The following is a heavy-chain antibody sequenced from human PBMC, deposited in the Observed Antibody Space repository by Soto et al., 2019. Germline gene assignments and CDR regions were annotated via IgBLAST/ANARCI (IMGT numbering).Heavy chain of an antibody. CDR3: ARDHFTRGGCYEEYYFGIDV. D-gene: IGHD2-2*01. J-gene: IGHJ6*02. CDR2: INPSSGGT. Sequence: ASVKVSCKASGYTFTGYYMHWVRQAPGQGLEWMGWINPSSGGTTYAQKFQGWVTMTRDTSISTAYMELSRLKSDDTAVYYCARDHFTRGGCYEEYYFGIDVWGQGTTVTVSS. CDR1: GYTFTGYY. V-gene: IGHV1-2*04.